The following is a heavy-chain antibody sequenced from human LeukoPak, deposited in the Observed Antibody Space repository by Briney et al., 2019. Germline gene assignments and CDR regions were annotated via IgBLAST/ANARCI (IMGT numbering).Heavy chain of an antibody. CDR1: RFTFSSYA. CDR2: ISYDGSNK. V-gene: IGHV3-30-3*01. D-gene: IGHD1-26*01. Sequence: GGSLRLSFAASRFTFSSYAMHWVRQPPGKGLEGVAVISYDGSNKYYADSVKGRFTISRDNSKNTLYLKMNSLRGEDTAVYYCARDPSGGSYWGGFDYWGQGTLVTVSS. J-gene: IGHJ4*02. CDR3: ARDPSGGSYWGGFDY.